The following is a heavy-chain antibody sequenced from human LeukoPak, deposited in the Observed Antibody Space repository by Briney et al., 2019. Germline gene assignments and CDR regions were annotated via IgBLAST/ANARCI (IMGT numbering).Heavy chain of an antibody. CDR1: GGSISSYY. CDR2: IYTSGST. Sequence: SETLSLTCTVSGGSISSYYWSWIRQPPGKGLEWIGYIYTSGSTNYNPSLKSRVTISVDTSKNQFSLKLSSVTAADTAVYYCAGQRRGYYTIDYWGQGTLVTVSS. V-gene: IGHV4-4*09. CDR3: AGQRRGYYTIDY. J-gene: IGHJ4*02. D-gene: IGHD3-3*01.